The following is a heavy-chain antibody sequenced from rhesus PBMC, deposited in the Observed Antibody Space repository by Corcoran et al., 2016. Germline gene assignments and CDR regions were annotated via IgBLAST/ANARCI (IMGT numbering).Heavy chain of an antibody. CDR2: ISGSGGGT. D-gene: IGHD2-39*02. CDR1: DGSISNTY. J-gene: IGHJ5-1*01. Sequence: QLQLQESGPGLVKPLETLSLTCVVSDGSISNTYWNWIRQPLGKGLEWIARISGSGGGTDYNPSLKSRVTISRDMSKNQFSLKVNSVTAADTAVYYCARSGWTSWDNRFDVWGAGVLVTVSS. CDR3: ARSGWTSWDNRFDV. V-gene: IGHV4-173*01.